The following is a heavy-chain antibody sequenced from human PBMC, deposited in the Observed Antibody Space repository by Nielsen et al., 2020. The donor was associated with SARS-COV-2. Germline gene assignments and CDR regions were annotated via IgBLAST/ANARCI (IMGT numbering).Heavy chain of an antibody. CDR2: ISSSSSYI. D-gene: IGHD3-9*01. CDR1: GFTFSSYS. J-gene: IGHJ4*02. V-gene: IGHV3-21*04. CDR3: ARASSLYYDILTGYSQTAPFDY. Sequence: GGSLRLSCAASGFTFSSYSMNWVRQAPGKGLEWVSSISSSSSYIYYADSVKGRFTISRDNAKNSLYLQMNSLRAEDTAVYYCARASSLYYDILTGYSQTAPFDYWGQGTLVTVSS.